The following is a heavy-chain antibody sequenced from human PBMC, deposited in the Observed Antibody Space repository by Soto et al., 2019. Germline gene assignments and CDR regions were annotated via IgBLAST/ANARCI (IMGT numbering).Heavy chain of an antibody. CDR1: GGSISSSNW. V-gene: IGHV4-4*02. J-gene: IGHJ3*02. CDR2: IYHSGST. CDR3: ARDWRGNSGYDPVADAFDI. Sequence: SETLSLTCAVSGGSISSSNWWSWVRQPPGKGLEWIGEIYHSGSTNYNPSLKSRVTISVDKSKNQFSLKLSSVTAADTAVYYCARDWRGNSGYDPVADAFDIWGQGTIVTDS. D-gene: IGHD5-12*01.